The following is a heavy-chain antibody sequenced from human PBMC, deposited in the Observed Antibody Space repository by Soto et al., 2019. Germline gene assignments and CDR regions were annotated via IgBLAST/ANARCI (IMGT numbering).Heavy chain of an antibody. D-gene: IGHD2-15*01. CDR1: GDSFSSYA. Sequence: QVQVVQSGAEVKKPGSSVKVSCKVSGDSFSSYAISWVRQAPGQGLEWMGGIIPILTTANYAQKFQDRVTITADESTSTAYMEVSSLTSEDTAVSYCASKAGGGTYYILDLWGQGTLVTVSS. J-gene: IGHJ4*02. V-gene: IGHV1-69*01. CDR3: ASKAGGGTYYILDL. CDR2: IIPILTTA.